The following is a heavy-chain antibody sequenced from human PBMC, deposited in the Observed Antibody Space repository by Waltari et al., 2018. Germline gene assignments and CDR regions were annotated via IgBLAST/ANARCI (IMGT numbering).Heavy chain of an antibody. CDR3: ARESPNYRSGYYYYYMDV. V-gene: IGHV3-72*01. D-gene: IGHD4-4*01. J-gene: IGHJ6*03. Sequence: EVQLVESGGGLVQPGGSLRLSCAASGFTFSDHYMDWVRQAPGKGLEWVGRTRNKANSYTTEYAASVKGRFTISRDDSKNSLYLQMNILKTEDTAVYYCARESPNYRSGYYYYYMDVWGKGTTVTISS. CDR1: GFTFSDHY. CDR2: TRNKANSYTT.